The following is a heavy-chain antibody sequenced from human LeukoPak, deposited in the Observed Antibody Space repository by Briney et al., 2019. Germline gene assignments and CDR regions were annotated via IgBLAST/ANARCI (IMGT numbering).Heavy chain of an antibody. J-gene: IGHJ4*02. CDR1: GFTFSSYS. V-gene: IGHV3-21*01. Sequence: GSLRLSCAASGFTFSSYSMNWVRQAPGKGLEWVSSISSSSSYIYYADSVKGRFTISRDNAKNSLYLQMNSLRAEDTAVYYCARGYYDILTGYYPFDYWGQGTLVTVSS. CDR3: ARGYYDILTGYYPFDY. CDR2: ISSSSSYI. D-gene: IGHD3-9*01.